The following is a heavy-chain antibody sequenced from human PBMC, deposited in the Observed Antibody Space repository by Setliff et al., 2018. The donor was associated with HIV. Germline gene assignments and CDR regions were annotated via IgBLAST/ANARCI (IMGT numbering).Heavy chain of an antibody. Sequence: SETLSLTCTVSGGSISTGDYYWAWIRHYPGKGLEWIGYINYSGSTYYNPSLKSRVTFSVDTSKNQFSLKLSSVTAADTAVYYCARHSITLVVGVPERDDAFDIWGQGTMVTVSS. CDR3: ARHSITLVVGVPERDDAFDI. J-gene: IGHJ3*02. CDR2: INYSGST. V-gene: IGHV4-31*03. D-gene: IGHD3-22*01. CDR1: GGSISTGDYY.